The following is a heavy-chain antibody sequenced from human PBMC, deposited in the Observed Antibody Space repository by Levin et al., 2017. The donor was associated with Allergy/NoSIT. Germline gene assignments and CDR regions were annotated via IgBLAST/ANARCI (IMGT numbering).Heavy chain of an antibody. J-gene: IGHJ2*01. CDR1: GGSISSTNYY. CDR2: IYYGGNT. CDR3: ARSPCSGGSCLYWYFDL. V-gene: IGHV4-39*01. Sequence: SETLSLTCTVSGGSISSTNYYWGWIRQPPGKGLEWFGNIYYGGNTYYNPSLKSRVTISVDTSKSQFSLKLSSVTAADTAVYYCARSPCSGGSCLYWYFDLWGRGTLVTVSS. D-gene: IGHD2-15*01.